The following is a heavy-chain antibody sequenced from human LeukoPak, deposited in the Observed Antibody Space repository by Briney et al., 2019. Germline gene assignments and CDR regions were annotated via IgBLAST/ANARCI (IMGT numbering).Heavy chain of an antibody. D-gene: IGHD1-26*01. Sequence: SETLSLTCTVSGGSISSYYRSWIRQPPGKGLEWIGYIYYSGSTNYNPSLKSRVTISVDTSKNQFSLKLSSVTAADTAVYYCAGHGRYYFDYWGQGTLVTVSS. CDR1: GGSISSYY. V-gene: IGHV4-59*01. CDR2: IYYSGST. CDR3: AGHGRYYFDY. J-gene: IGHJ4*02.